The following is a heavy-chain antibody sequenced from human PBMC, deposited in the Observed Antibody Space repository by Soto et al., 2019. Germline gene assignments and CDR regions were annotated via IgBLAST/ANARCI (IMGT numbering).Heavy chain of an antibody. CDR3: ARAKANVGGYNQFDP. CDR2: IYHSGTT. Sequence: PSETLSLTCAVSGASIRGSKWWSWVRQPPGKGLEWIGDIYHSGTTNYNPSLKSRVTMSVDKSKNQFSLNLTSVTAADTAVYYCARAKANVGGYNQFDPWGPGTLVTVSS. J-gene: IGHJ5*02. CDR1: GASIRGSKW. V-gene: IGHV4-4*02. D-gene: IGHD3-16*01.